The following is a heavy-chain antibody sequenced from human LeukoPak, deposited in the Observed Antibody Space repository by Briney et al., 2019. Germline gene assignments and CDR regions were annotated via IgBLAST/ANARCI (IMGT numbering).Heavy chain of an antibody. CDR3: AAGYGRRYYFDY. J-gene: IGHJ4*02. CDR2: ISGSGGST. V-gene: IGHV3-23*01. D-gene: IGHD2-15*01. Sequence: GGSLRLSCAASGFNLSAYSMNWVRQAPGKGLEWVSAISGSGGSTYYADSVKGRFTISRDNSKNTLYLQMNSLRAEDTAVYYCAAGYGRRYYFDYWGQGTLVTVSS. CDR1: GFNLSAYS.